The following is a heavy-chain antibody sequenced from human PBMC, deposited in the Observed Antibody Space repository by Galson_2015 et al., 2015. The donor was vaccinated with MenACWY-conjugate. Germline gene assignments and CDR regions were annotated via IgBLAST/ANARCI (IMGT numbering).Heavy chain of an antibody. CDR2: MYNSGST. J-gene: IGHJ4*02. Sequence: ETLSLTCSVSGASISSRGYYWAWLRQPPGKGLEWVGTMYNSGSTYYNPSLKSRLTISAHTSKNQFYLKLISVTAADTAVYYCARGGYDLDYRGQGTLVTVSS. CDR1: GASISSRGYY. D-gene: IGHD5-12*01. V-gene: IGHV4-39*07. CDR3: ARGGYDLDY.